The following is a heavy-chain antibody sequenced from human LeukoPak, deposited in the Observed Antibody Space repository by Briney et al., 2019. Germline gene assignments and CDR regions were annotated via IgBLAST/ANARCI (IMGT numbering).Heavy chain of an antibody. CDR3: ARGSSSGWPDYLDY. D-gene: IGHD6-19*01. Sequence: GGSLRLSCAASGFTFSDYYMSWIRQAPGKGLVWLSRINGDGRNTGYADSVKGRFTISRDNAKNTLYLQMNSLRAEDTAVYYCARGSSSGWPDYLDYWGQGTLVTVSS. CDR1: GFTFSDYY. J-gene: IGHJ4*02. CDR2: INGDGRNT. V-gene: IGHV3-74*01.